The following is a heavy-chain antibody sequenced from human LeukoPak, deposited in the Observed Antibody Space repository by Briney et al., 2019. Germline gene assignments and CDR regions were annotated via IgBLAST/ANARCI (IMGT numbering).Heavy chain of an antibody. CDR3: VTGGHDSSGSYKDLDS. CDR2: IKSKRNGGTI. J-gene: IGHJ4*02. D-gene: IGHD6-19*01. Sequence: GGSLRLSCAASGFTFSSYAMSWVRQAPGKGLEWVGRIKSKRNGGTIDYGAPVKDRFTISRDDSKDTLYLQMNSLNTEDTAVYYCVTGGHDSSGSYKDLDSWGQGTLVTVSS. CDR1: GFTFSSYA. V-gene: IGHV3-15*01.